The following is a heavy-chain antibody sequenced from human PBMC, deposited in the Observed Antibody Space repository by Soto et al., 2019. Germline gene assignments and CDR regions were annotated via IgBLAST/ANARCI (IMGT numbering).Heavy chain of an antibody. D-gene: IGHD4-17*01. CDR1: NGSISSRSSY. Sequence: QLQLQESGSGLVKPSETLSLTCIVSNGSISSRSSYWGGIRQTPGKGLEWIGSIYYIGNTYYNPSLKSRVTTPIDTSKTQFSLKMNSVTAADTAVYFCGGQDYGAKGYYFETWGQGALVTVSS. CDR2: IYYIGNT. J-gene: IGHJ4*02. V-gene: IGHV4-39*01. CDR3: GGQDYGAKGYYFET.